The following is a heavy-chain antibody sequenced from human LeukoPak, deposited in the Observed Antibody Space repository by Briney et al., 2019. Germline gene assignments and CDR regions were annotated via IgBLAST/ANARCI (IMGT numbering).Heavy chain of an antibody. CDR1: GFTFSSYS. CDR3: ARNSRYYYDSSGPDDAFDI. D-gene: IGHD3-22*01. CDR2: ISSSSSTI. Sequence: GGSLRLSCAASGFTFSSYSMNWVRQAPGKGLEWVSYISSSSSTIYYADSVKGRFTISRDNAKNSLYLQMNSLRAEDTAVYYCARNSRYYYDSSGPDDAFDIWGQGTMVTVSS. V-gene: IGHV3-48*04. J-gene: IGHJ3*02.